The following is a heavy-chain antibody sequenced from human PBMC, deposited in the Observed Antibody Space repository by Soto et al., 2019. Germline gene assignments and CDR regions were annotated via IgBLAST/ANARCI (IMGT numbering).Heavy chain of an antibody. V-gene: IGHV3-33*01. D-gene: IGHD3-9*01. J-gene: IGHJ4*02. CDR1: GFTFSDYG. Sequence: GGSLRLSCAASGFTFSDYGMHWVRQAPGKGLEWVAVIWYDGSNKYYADSVKGRFTISRDNTKNTLYLQMNSLRAEDTAVYYCARDPLHFVFLTGYSPNSFVQWGPGALLTVS. CDR3: ARDPLHFVFLTGYSPNSFVQ. CDR2: IWYDGSNK.